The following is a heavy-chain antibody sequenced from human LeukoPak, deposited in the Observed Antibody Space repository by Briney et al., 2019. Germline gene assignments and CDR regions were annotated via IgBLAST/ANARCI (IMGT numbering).Heavy chain of an antibody. V-gene: IGHV3-30*18. CDR1: GFTFSSYG. CDR3: AKDPKRYSSGSGWYFDL. Sequence: PGRSLRLSCAASGFTFSSYGMHWVRQAPGKGLEWVAVISYDGSNKYYADSVKGRFTISRDNSKNTLYLQMNSLRAEDTAVYYCAKDPKRYSSGSGWYFDLWGRGTLVTVSS. D-gene: IGHD6-19*01. CDR2: ISYDGSNK. J-gene: IGHJ2*01.